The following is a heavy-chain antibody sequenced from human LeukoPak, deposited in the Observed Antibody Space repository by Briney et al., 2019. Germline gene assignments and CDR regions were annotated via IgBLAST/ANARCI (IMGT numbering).Heavy chain of an antibody. V-gene: IGHV1-18*04. CDR2: MNPNSGNT. J-gene: IGHJ5*02. CDR1: GYTFTGYY. Sequence: ASVKVSCKASGYTFTGYYMHWVRQAPGQGLEWMGWMNPNSGNTGYAQKLQGRVTMTTDTSTSTAYMELRSLRSDDTAVYYCARDDYGDNTVLFDPWGQGTLVTVSS. D-gene: IGHD4-17*01. CDR3: ARDDYGDNTVLFDP.